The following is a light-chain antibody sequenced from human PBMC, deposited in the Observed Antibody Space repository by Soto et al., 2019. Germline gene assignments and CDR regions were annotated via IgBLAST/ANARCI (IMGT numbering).Light chain of an antibody. V-gene: IGKV1-39*01. CDR3: QQTYDTSWT. J-gene: IGKJ1*01. CDR2: GAS. Sequence: DIQMTQSPSSLSASIGDRVTITCRASQNIRNYVNWYQQKPGRAPNFLIYGASNLQFGVPSRFGGSGSGTEFTLTISSLQVEDFATYYCQQTYDTSWTFGLGTRVEI. CDR1: QNIRNY.